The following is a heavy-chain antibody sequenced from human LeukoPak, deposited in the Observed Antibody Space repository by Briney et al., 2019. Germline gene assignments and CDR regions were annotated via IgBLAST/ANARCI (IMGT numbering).Heavy chain of an antibody. CDR1: GFTFSSYG. D-gene: IGHD2-15*01. CDR3: AKDGSGGGWKWFDP. Sequence: PGRSLRLSCAASGFTFSSYGFHWVRQAPGKGLEWVAVIWYDGTNKYYADSVKGRFIISRDNSKSTLYLQMNSLRAEDTAVYYCAKDGSGGGWKWFDPWGQGTLVTVSS. CDR2: IWYDGTNK. J-gene: IGHJ5*02. V-gene: IGHV3-33*06.